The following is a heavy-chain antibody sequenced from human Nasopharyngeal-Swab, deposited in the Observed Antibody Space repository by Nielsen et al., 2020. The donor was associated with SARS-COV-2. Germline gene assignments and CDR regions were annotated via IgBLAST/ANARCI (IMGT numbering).Heavy chain of an antibody. J-gene: IGHJ4*02. V-gene: IGHV4-31*03. CDR3: ARSMYCSSTSCRYYFDY. CDR2: IYYSGST. CDR1: GGSFSSAGYF. Sequence: SETLSLTCTVSGGSFSSAGYFWTWIRQHPGKVLEWIGYIYYSGSTYYNPSLKSRVTISVDTSKNHFSLKLSSVTAADTAVYFCARSMYCSSTSCRYYFDYWGQGTLVTVSS. D-gene: IGHD2-2*01.